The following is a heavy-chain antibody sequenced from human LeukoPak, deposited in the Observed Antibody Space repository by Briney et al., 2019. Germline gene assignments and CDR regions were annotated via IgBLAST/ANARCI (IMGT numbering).Heavy chain of an antibody. J-gene: IGHJ4*02. Sequence: PGGSLRLSCAASGFTFSSYAMSWVRQAPGKGLEWVSAISGSGGSTYYADSVKGRFTISRDNSKNTLYLQMNSLRAEDTAVYYCAKDISGWYILTGYSVWGQGTLVTVSS. CDR1: GFTFSSYA. V-gene: IGHV3-23*01. CDR2: ISGSGGST. CDR3: AKDISGWYILTGYSV. D-gene: IGHD3-9*01.